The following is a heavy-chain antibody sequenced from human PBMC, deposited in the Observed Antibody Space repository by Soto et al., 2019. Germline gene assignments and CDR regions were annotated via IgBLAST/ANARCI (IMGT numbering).Heavy chain of an antibody. Sequence: QLQLQESGPGLVKPSETLSLTCTVSGGSISSSSYYWGWIRQPPGKGLEWIGSIYYSGSTYYNPSLKSRVTRSVDTSKNQFSLKLSSVTAADTAVYYCASEPYYYDSSGYYPWGQGTLVTVSS. CDR3: ASEPYYYDSSGYYP. CDR1: GGSISSSSYY. D-gene: IGHD3-22*01. J-gene: IGHJ5*02. CDR2: IYYSGST. V-gene: IGHV4-39*01.